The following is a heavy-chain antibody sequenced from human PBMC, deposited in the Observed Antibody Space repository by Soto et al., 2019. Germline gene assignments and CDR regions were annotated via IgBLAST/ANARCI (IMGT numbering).Heavy chain of an antibody. CDR2: IYYSGST. CDR3: ARSVHYDFWSGYYNFYYFDY. J-gene: IGHJ4*02. D-gene: IGHD3-3*01. V-gene: IGHV4-61*01. CDR1: GGSVSSGSYY. Sequence: PSETLSLTCTVSGGSVSSGSYYWSWIRQPPGKGLEWIGYIYYSGSTNYNPSLKSRVTISVDTSKNQFSLKLSSVTTADTAVYYCARSVHYDFWSGYYNFYYFDYWGQGTLVTVSS.